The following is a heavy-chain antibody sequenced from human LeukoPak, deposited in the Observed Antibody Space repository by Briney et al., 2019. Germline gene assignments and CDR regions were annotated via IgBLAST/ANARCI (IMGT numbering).Heavy chain of an antibody. CDR3: ANSGGEEDDAFDI. D-gene: IGHD2-15*01. CDR2: INPKSGGT. Sequence: GASVKVSCKASGYTFTAYYMHWVRQAPGQGLEWMGWINPKSGGTNYPQKFQGRVTMTRDTSISTAYMELSRLRSDDTAVYYCANSGGEEDDAFDIWGQGTMVTVSS. V-gene: IGHV1-2*02. J-gene: IGHJ3*02. CDR1: GYTFTAYY.